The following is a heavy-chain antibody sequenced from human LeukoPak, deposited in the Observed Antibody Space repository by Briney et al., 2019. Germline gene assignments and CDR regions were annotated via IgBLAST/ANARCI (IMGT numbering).Heavy chain of an antibody. CDR1: GGSISSHY. Sequence: SETLSLTCTVSGGSISSHYWSWIRQPPGKGLEWIGYIYYSGRTNYNPSLKSRVTISVDTSKSQFSLKLSSVTAADTAVYYCARDRLAVAGNYYYYGLDVWGQGTAVTVSS. J-gene: IGHJ6*02. CDR2: IYYSGRT. V-gene: IGHV4-59*11. CDR3: ARDRLAVAGNYYYYGLDV. D-gene: IGHD6-19*01.